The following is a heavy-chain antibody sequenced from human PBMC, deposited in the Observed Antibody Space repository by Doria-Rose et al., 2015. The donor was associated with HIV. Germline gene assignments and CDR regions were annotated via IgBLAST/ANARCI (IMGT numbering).Heavy chain of an antibody. D-gene: IGHD3-3*01. CDR1: GFSFESYA. Sequence: VQLVQSGGGLVQPGRSLRLSCVGSGFSFESYAMHWVRLAPGKRLECVAGISGDSGAEANADSVAGRLAISRDNAKQAVDREMISLRPEDTAFYYCAKAPIIGPKHYCYKDVLGKGTSVSVSS. CDR2: ISGDSGAE. V-gene: IGHV3-9*01. CDR3: AKAPIIGPKHYCYKDV. J-gene: IGHJ6*03.